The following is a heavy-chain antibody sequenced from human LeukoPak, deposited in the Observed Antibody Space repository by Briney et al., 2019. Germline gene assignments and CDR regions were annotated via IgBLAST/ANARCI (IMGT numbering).Heavy chain of an antibody. CDR1: GFIVSNTY. CDR3: ASLARDY. V-gene: IGHV3-53*01. D-gene: IGHD3-3*02. Sequence: GGSLRLSCAASGFIVSNTYMTSVRQAPGKGLEWVSVIHNDGSTYYADSVKGRFTITRDNSKNMLFLRMNSLRVEDTAVYFYASLARDYWGQGTLVSVSS. J-gene: IGHJ4*02. CDR2: IHNDGST.